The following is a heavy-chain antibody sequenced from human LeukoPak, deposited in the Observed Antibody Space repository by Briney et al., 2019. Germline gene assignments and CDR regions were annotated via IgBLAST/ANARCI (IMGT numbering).Heavy chain of an antibody. V-gene: IGHV1-18*01. D-gene: IGHD3-10*01. CDR3: ARERPLVRTQIGPDAFDI. Sequence: GASVKVSCKASGYTFTSYGISWVRQAPGQGLEWMGWISAYNGNTNYAQKLQGRVTMTTDTSTSTAYMELRSLRSDDTAVYYCARERPLVRTQIGPDAFDIWGQGTMVTVSS. J-gene: IGHJ3*02. CDR1: GYTFTSYG. CDR2: ISAYNGNT.